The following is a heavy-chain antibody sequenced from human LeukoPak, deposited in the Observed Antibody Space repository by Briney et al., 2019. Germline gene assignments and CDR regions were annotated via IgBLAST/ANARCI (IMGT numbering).Heavy chain of an antibody. CDR2: IYHSGST. V-gene: IGHV4-4*02. CDR1: GGSISSSNW. Sequence: SETLSLTCAISGGSISSSNWWGWVRQPPGKGLDWIGEIYHSGSTNYSPSLKSRVTISVHKSKNQFPLKVTSVTAADTAVYYCARVSNGSYYFGSWGQGTLVTVSS. J-gene: IGHJ4*02. CDR3: ARVSNGSYYFGS. D-gene: IGHD1-26*01.